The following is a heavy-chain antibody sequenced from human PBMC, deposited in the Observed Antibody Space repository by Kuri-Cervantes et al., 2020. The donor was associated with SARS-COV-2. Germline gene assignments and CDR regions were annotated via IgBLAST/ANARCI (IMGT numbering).Heavy chain of an antibody. CDR2: ISGSGGST. Sequence: GGPLRLSCAASGFTFSSYAMSWVRQAPGKGLEWVSAISGSGGSTYYADSVKGRFTISRDNSKNTLYLQMNSLRAEDTAVYYCAKDLIFSSSSGYYYYMDVWGKGTTVTVSS. V-gene: IGHV3-23*01. CDR3: AKDLIFSSSSGYYYYMDV. J-gene: IGHJ6*03. D-gene: IGHD6-6*01. CDR1: GFTFSSYA.